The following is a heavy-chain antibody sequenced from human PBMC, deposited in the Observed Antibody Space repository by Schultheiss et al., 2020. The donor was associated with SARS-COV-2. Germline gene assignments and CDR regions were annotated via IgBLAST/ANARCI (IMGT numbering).Heavy chain of an antibody. CDR1: GGTFSSYP. CDR2: IIPIFGTA. V-gene: IGHV1-69*06. D-gene: IGHD5-18*01. J-gene: IGHJ4*02. Sequence: SVKVSCKASGGTFSSYPISWVRQAPGQGLEWMGGIIPIFGTANYAQKFQGRVTITADKSTSTAYMELSSLRSEDTAVYYCAVHVDVAMADDYWGQGTLVTVSS. CDR3: AVHVDVAMADDY.